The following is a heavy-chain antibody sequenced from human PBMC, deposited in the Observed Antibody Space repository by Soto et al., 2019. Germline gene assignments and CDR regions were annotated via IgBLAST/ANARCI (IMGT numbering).Heavy chain of an antibody. Sequence: SETLSLTCTVSGDSITSNSYFWAWIRQPPGKGLEWIGSIYYSGTTYYNPSLRSRVTISVDTSKNQFSLKLSSVTAADTAVYYCARERPDGARLDPWGQGTLVTVS. CDR3: ARERPDGARLDP. D-gene: IGHD6-6*01. V-gene: IGHV4-39*07. CDR1: GDSITSNSYF. J-gene: IGHJ5*02. CDR2: IYYSGTT.